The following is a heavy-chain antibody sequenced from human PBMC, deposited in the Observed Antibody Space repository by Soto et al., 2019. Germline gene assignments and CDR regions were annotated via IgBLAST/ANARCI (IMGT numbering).Heavy chain of an antibody. CDR1: GFTFSSYS. Sequence: EVQLVESGGGLVKPGGSLRLSCAASGFTFSSYSMNWVRQAPGKGLEWVSSISSSSSYIYYADSVKGRFNISRDNAKNSLYLQMNSLRAEDTAVYYCASLPDSSGWYTTVFDYWGQGTLVTVSS. V-gene: IGHV3-21*01. J-gene: IGHJ4*02. D-gene: IGHD6-19*01. CDR2: ISSSSSYI. CDR3: ASLPDSSGWYTTVFDY.